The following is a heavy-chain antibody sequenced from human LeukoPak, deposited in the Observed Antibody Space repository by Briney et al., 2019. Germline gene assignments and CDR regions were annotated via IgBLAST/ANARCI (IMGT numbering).Heavy chain of an antibody. CDR2: VRASGSAT. CDR1: RFTFSSYA. J-gene: IGHJ4*02. Sequence: PGGSLRLSCAASRFTFSSYAMSWVRQAPGKGLEWVSTVRASGSATYYADSVKGRITISRDNSKGTLYLQMNSLRAEDTAVYCCAKRGRSGSGYDPFDNWGQGILVTVSS. V-gene: IGHV3-23*01. D-gene: IGHD3-3*01. CDR3: AKRGRSGSGYDPFDN.